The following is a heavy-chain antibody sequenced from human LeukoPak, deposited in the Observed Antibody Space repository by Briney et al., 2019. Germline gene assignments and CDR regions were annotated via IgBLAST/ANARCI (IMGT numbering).Heavy chain of an antibody. CDR2: FYSSGTN. D-gene: IGHD1-1*01. CDR3: AREDPGYFDT. J-gene: IGHJ5*02. V-gene: IGHV4-4*07. Sequence: PSETLSLTCAVPGGSMTTYAWSWIRQSAGKGLEWIGRFYSSGTNYYNPSLKSRVSMSLDTFKKEVSLEMRSLTAADTAVYYCAREDPGYFDTWGQGILVTVSS. CDR1: GGSMTTYA.